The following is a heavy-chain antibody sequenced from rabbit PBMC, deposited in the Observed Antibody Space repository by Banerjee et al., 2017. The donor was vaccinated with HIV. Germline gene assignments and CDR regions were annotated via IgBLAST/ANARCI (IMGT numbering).Heavy chain of an antibody. Sequence: QSLQESGGGLFQPGGSLTLTCKASGIDFSSYYYMCWVRQAPGKGLEWIACIYAGSSGSTYYASWAKGRFTISKTSSTTVTLQMTSLTAADTATYFCARELDTYASSSGYYANLWGPGTLVTVS. V-gene: IGHV1S40*01. D-gene: IGHD1-1*01. CDR2: IYAGSSGST. CDR3: ARELDTYASSSGYYANL. CDR1: GIDFSSYYY. J-gene: IGHJ4*01.